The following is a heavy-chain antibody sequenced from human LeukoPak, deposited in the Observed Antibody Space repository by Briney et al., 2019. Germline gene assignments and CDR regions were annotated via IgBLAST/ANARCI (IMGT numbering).Heavy chain of an antibody. D-gene: IGHD1-1*01. CDR3: GTTLHTSYFDY. CDR1: GGSFSGYY. CDR2: IYYSGST. J-gene: IGHJ4*02. V-gene: IGHV4-39*01. Sequence: SETLSLTCAVYGGSFSGYYWGWIRQPPGKGLEWIGSIYYSGSTYYNPSLKSRVTISVDTSKNQFSLKLSSVTAADTAVYYCGTTLHTSYFDYWGQGTLVTVSS.